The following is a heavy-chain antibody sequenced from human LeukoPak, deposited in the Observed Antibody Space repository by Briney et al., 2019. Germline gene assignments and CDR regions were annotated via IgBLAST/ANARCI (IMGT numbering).Heavy chain of an antibody. V-gene: IGHV3-23*01. Sequence: PGGSLRLSCAASGFTFSNAWMSWVRQAPGKGLEWVSAISGSGGSTYYADSVKGRFTISRDNSKNTLYLQMNSLRAEDTAVYYCAKVLNYYYYGMDVWGQGTTVTVSS. CDR3: AKVLNYYYYGMDV. CDR2: ISGSGGST. J-gene: IGHJ6*02. CDR1: GFTFSNAW. D-gene: IGHD3-9*01.